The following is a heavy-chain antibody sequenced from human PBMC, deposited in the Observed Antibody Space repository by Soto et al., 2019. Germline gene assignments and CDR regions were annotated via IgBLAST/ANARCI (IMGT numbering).Heavy chain of an antibody. J-gene: IGHJ5*02. CDR2: IWYDGSNK. Sequence: QVQLVESGGGVVQPGRSMRLSCAASGFPFSSYGMHWVSQAPGKGLEWVAVIWYDGSNKYYADSVKGRFTISRDNSKNTLYLQMNSLRAEDTAVYYCARDRAKSPFWLGELTGPGAWGQGTLVTVSS. V-gene: IGHV3-33*01. CDR3: ARDRAKSPFWLGELTGPGA. D-gene: IGHD3-10*01. CDR1: GFPFSSYG.